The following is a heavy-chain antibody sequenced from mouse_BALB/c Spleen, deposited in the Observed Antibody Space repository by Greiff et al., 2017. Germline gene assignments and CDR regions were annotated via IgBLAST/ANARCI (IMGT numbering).Heavy chain of an antibody. CDR1: GFTFSDYY. J-gene: IGHJ3*01. CDR3: ARGYYPTTGFAY. CDR2: ISDGGSYT. D-gene: IGHD2-1*01. V-gene: IGHV5-4*02. Sequence: DVQLVESGGGLVKPGGSLKLSCAASGFTFSDYYMYWVRQTPEKRLEWVATISDGGSYTYYPDSVKGRFTISRDNAKNNLYLQMSSLKSEDTAMYYCARGYYPTTGFAYWGQGTLVTVSA.